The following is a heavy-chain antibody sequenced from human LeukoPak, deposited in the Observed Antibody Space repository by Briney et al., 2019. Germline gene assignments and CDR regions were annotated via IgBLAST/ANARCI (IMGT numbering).Heavy chain of an antibody. CDR1: GGSISSGDYY. J-gene: IGHJ4*02. D-gene: IGHD1-26*01. V-gene: IGHV4-30-4*01. Sequence: PSETLSLTCTVSGGSISSGDYYWSWIRQPPGKGLEWIGYIYYSGSTYYNPSLKSRVTISVDTSKNQFSLKLSSVTAAGTAVYYCARESFDIVGATMAYYFDYWGQGTLVTVSS. CDR2: IYYSGST. CDR3: ARESFDIVGATMAYYFDY.